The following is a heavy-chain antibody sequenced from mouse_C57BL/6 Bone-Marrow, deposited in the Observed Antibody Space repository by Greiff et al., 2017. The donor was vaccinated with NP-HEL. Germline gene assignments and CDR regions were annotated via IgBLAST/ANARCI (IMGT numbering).Heavy chain of an antibody. J-gene: IGHJ4*01. V-gene: IGHV1-42*01. CDR3: AIGWDGYYGYYAMDY. CDR1: GYSFTGYY. Sequence: VQLQQSGPELVQPGASVKISCKASGYSFTGYYMNWVKQSPEKSLEWIGEINPSTGGTTYNQKFKAKATLTVDKSSSTAYMQLKSLTSEDSAVYYCAIGWDGYYGYYAMDYWGQGTSVTVSS. D-gene: IGHD2-3*01. CDR2: INPSTGGT.